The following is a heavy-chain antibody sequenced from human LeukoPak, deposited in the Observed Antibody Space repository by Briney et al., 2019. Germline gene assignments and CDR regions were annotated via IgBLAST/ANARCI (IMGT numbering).Heavy chain of an antibody. J-gene: IGHJ4*02. CDR1: GGTFSTSA. CDR3: ARGSGDYVWGSYRPIHLDS. CDR2: IIPMFGTA. D-gene: IGHD3-16*02. V-gene: IGHV1-69*01. Sequence: SLKVSCKTSGGTFSTSAISWVRQAPGQGLEWMGVIIPMFGTADYAQKFQGRVTITADESTTTAYMDLSSLRSEDTAVYYCARGSGDYVWGSYRPIHLDSWGQGTLVTVSS.